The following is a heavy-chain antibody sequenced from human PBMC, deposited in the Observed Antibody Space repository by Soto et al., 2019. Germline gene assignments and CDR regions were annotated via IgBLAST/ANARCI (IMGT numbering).Heavy chain of an antibody. CDR2: ISTYNGDT. J-gene: IGHJ6*02. Sequence: QVQLVQSGPEVKKPGASVKVSCEASGYTFTTSGISWVRQAPGQGLEWMGWISTYNGDTNSAQKFQGRVTMTADTSXXTVYMELMSLKSDDTAGYYCARQGSWPYYYYGLDVWGQGTTVTVSS. V-gene: IGHV1-18*01. CDR1: GYTFTTSG. D-gene: IGHD1-26*01. CDR3: ARQGSWPYYYYGLDV.